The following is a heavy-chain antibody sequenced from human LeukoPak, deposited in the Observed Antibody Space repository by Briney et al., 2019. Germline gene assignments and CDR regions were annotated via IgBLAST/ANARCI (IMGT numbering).Heavy chain of an antibody. D-gene: IGHD5-12*01. CDR2: INPNSGGT. CDR3: ARDLRGYSGYDDAFDI. Sequence: ASVKVSCKASGYTLTGYYMHWVRQAPGQGLEWMGWINPNSGGTNYAQKFQGRVTMTRDTSISTAYMELSRLRSDDTAVYYCARDLRGYSGYDDAFDIWGQGTMVTVSS. J-gene: IGHJ3*02. CDR1: GYTLTGYY. V-gene: IGHV1-2*02.